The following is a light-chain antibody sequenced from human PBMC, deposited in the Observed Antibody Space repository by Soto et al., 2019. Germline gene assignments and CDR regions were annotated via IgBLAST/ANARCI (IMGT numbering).Light chain of an antibody. CDR2: GAS. V-gene: IGKV3-20*01. CDR3: QQYGTSPET. CDR1: QTVSSNF. J-gene: IGKJ1*01. Sequence: EMVLTQSPDTLSLSPGERATLSCRASQTVSSNFLAWYQQRPGQAPRLLICGASSRAADIPDRFSGSGSGTDFTLTISRLEPEDLAVYYCQQYGTSPETFGQGTKVDIK.